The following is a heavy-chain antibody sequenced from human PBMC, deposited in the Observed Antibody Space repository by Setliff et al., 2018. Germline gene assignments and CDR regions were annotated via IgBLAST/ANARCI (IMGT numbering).Heavy chain of an antibody. CDR3: ARLYSGYDNLFDY. Sequence: PSETLSLTCAVSGYSISSGYYWGWIRQPPGKGLEWIGSIYYSGITTYNPSLKSRVTISVDTSKNQFSLKLSSVTAADTAVYYCARLYSGYDNLFDYWGQGTLVTVSS. CDR1: GYSISSGYY. CDR2: IYYSGIT. V-gene: IGHV4-38-2*01. D-gene: IGHD5-12*01. J-gene: IGHJ4*02.